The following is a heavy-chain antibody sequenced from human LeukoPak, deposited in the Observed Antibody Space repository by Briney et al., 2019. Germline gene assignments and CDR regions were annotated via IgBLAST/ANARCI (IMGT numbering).Heavy chain of an antibody. J-gene: IGHJ3*02. V-gene: IGHV4-59*01. Sequence: SETLSLTCTVSGDSISNYYWSWIRQPPGKGLEWIGHIYYSGSTNYNPSLKSRVTISVDTSKDQFSLKLSSVSAADTAVYYCARQSGMDFDIWGQGTMVTVSS. D-gene: IGHD3-3*01. CDR1: GDSISNYY. CDR2: IYYSGST. CDR3: ARQSGMDFDI.